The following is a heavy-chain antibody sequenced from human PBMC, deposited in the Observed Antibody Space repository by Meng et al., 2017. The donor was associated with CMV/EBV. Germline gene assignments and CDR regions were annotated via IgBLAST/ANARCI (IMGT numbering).Heavy chain of an antibody. Sequence: QVQVVQSGIKVKKPGASGKASCTASGYNFTGYGISWVLQAPGQGREWMGLISVYNGHTNFAQNLQGRVTMTTDTSTSTAYVELRSLRSDDTAIYYCARGVPLAIIYSFDYWGQGTLVTVSS. V-gene: IGHV1-18*01. J-gene: IGHJ4*01. CDR2: ISVYNGHT. CDR1: GYNFTGYG. CDR3: ARGVPLAIIYSFDY. D-gene: IGHD3-3*02.